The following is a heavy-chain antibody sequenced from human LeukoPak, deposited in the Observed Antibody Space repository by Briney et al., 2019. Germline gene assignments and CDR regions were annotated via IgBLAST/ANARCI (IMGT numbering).Heavy chain of an antibody. CDR2: INPDVSTT. CDR3: AKAARPHPRPYYFDY. J-gene: IGHJ4*02. D-gene: IGHD6-6*01. Sequence: PGGSLRLSCAASGFTFSRYWIHWVRQAPGKGLEWVSRINPDVSTTTYADSAKGRFTISRDNAKNTVYLQMNSLRAEDTAVYYCAKAARPHPRPYYFDYWGQGTLVTVSS. V-gene: IGHV3-74*01. CDR1: GFTFSRYW.